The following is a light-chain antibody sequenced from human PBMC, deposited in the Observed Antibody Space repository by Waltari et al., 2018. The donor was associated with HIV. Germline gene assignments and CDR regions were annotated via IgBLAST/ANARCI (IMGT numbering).Light chain of an antibody. V-gene: IGLV2-14*01. CDR3: SSFASQGTLV. CDR1: RHLVDFYHF. J-gene: IGLJ2*01. Sequence: QSPLSQPASVSGSPGQSITIPCTGVRHLVDFYHFVSWYQQPPGKAPKLILYGVSGRPSGVSSRFSGSKSGVTASLTISGLQAEDEAHYFCSSFASQGTLVFGGGTKLTVL. CDR2: GVS.